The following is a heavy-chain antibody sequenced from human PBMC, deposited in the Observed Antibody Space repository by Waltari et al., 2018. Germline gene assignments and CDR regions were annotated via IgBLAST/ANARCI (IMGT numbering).Heavy chain of an antibody. CDR2: ISWNSGNI. J-gene: IGHJ4*02. V-gene: IGHV3-9*01. D-gene: IGHD3-22*01. Sequence: EVQLVESGGGLVQPGRSLRISCVASGFSFDDYAMHWVRQTPGKGLEWISVISWNSGNIGYADSVKGRFTISRNNAKNSLYLQMNSLRREDTAFYYCARALPYFYHSGGYSQRFDYWGQGTLVTVSS. CDR3: ARALPYFYHSGGYSQRFDY. CDR1: GFSFDDYA.